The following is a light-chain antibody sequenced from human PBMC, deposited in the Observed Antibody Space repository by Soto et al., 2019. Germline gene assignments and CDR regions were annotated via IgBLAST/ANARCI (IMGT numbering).Light chain of an antibody. J-gene: IGLJ2*01. CDR3: SSYTSSSLVV. V-gene: IGLV2-14*01. CDR1: SSDVGGYNY. Sequence: QSALTQPASVSGSPGQSITISCTGTSSDVGGYNYVAWYQQHPGKAPKFMIYDVSNRPSGVSNRFSGSKSGNTASLPISGLQAEDEADYYFSSYTSSSLVVFGGGTKLTVL. CDR2: DVS.